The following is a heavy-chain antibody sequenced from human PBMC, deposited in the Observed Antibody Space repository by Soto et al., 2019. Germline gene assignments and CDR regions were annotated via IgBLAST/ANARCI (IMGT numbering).Heavy chain of an antibody. CDR3: ARDTPGYSSGWYWFDP. CDR1: GGSISSGGYY. J-gene: IGHJ5*02. Sequence: SETLSLTCTVSGGSISSGGYYWSWIRQHPGKGLEWIGYIYYSGSTYYNPSLKSRVTISVDTSKSQFSLKLSSVTAADTAVYYCARDTPGYSSGWYWFDPWGQGTLVTVSS. CDR2: IYYSGST. D-gene: IGHD6-19*01. V-gene: IGHV4-31*03.